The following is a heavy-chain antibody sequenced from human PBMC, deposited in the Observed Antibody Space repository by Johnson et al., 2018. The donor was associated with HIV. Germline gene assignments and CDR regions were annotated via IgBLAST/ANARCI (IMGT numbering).Heavy chain of an antibody. CDR2: ISFDGNLK. V-gene: IGHV3-30*04. CDR1: GFTFSSNA. D-gene: IGHD3-10*01. CDR3: ASGLGITMVRGLVAFYI. J-gene: IGHJ3*02. Sequence: QVQLVESGGGVVQPGRSLRLSCAASGFTFSSNAMHWVRQAQGKGLERVVVISFDGNLKKYADSVKGRFTISRDNAKNSLYLQMNSLRAEDTAVYYCASGLGITMVRGLVAFYIWGQGTMVTVSS.